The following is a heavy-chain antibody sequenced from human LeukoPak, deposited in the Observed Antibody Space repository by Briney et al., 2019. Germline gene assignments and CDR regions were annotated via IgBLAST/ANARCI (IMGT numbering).Heavy chain of an antibody. CDR3: ARGRPGYYFDY. CDR1: GFTFRDYN. CDR2: ITDSGSTI. J-gene: IGHJ4*02. Sequence: PGGSLRLSCAASGFTFRDYNINWVRQAPGKGLEWVSYITDSGSTIHYADSVNGRFTISRDNAKNSLYLQMNSLRAEDTAVYYCARGRPGYYFDYWGQGTLVTVSS. V-gene: IGHV3-11*04. D-gene: IGHD1-14*01.